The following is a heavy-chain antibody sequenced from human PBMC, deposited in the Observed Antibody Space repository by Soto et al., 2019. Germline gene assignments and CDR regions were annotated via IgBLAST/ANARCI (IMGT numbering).Heavy chain of an antibody. V-gene: IGHV1-3*01. CDR2: INSGNGNT. Sequence: QVQLVQSGAEVQKPGASVKVSCKASGYTFTTYAMHCVRQAPGQRLEWMGWINSGNGNTKYSQKLQGRVTITRDTSASTAYMELSSLRSEDTAVYYCAIAPLVNWFDPCGQGTLVTVSS. CDR3: AIAPLVNWFDP. J-gene: IGHJ5*02. CDR1: GYTFTTYA. D-gene: IGHD3-10*01.